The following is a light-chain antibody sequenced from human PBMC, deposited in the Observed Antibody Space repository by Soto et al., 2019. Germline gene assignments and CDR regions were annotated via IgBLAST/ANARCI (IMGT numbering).Light chain of an antibody. CDR3: QQYYSFPRT. Sequence: EIQMTQSPSTLSGSVGDRVTITCRASQTISSWLAWYQQKPGKAPELLIYAASTLQSGVPSRFSGSGSGTDFTLTISCLQSEDFATYYCQQYYSFPRTFGQGTKVDIK. V-gene: IGKV1-5*01. CDR2: AAS. CDR1: QTISSW. J-gene: IGKJ1*01.